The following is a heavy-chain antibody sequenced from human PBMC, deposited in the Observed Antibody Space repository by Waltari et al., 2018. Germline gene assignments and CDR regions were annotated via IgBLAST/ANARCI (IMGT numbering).Heavy chain of an antibody. J-gene: IGHJ4*02. CDR2: IYHSGIT. D-gene: IGHD2-2*02. CDR1: GYSISSGYY. CDR3: ARAGNTCDY. Sequence: QVQLQESGPGLVKPSETLSLICTVSGYSISSGYYWGWIRQPPGKGLEWVGSIYHSGITYYNPSLESRVTISVATSKRQFSLKLSAVTAADTAVYYCARAGNTCDYWGQGTLVTVSS. V-gene: IGHV4-38-2*02.